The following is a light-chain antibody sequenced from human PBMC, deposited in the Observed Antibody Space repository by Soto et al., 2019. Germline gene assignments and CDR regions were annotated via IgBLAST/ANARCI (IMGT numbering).Light chain of an antibody. V-gene: IGLV2-23*02. Sequence: QSALTQPASVSGSPGQSITISCTGTRGDVGSYNLVSWYQQHPDEAPKRPIFEVTNRPSGVSDRFSGSKSGNTASLTISGLQTEDEADYYLCSSGGSLLFGTGTKLTAL. J-gene: IGLJ1*01. CDR1: RGDVGSYNL. CDR3: CSSGGSLL. CDR2: EVT.